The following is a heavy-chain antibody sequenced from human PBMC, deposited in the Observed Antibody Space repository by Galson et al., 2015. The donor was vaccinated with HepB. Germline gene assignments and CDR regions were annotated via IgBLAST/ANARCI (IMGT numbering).Heavy chain of an antibody. CDR3: AKPPVMVVTEAGWFDY. CDR2: ISGSGGST. V-gene: IGHV3-23*01. Sequence: SLRLSCAASGFTFSSYAMSWVRQAPGKGLEWVSAISGSGGSTYYADSVKGRFTISRDNSKNTLYLQMNSLRAEDTAVYYCAKPPVMVVTEAGWFDYWGQGTLVTVSS. D-gene: IGHD2-8*02. CDR1: GFTFSSYA. J-gene: IGHJ5*01.